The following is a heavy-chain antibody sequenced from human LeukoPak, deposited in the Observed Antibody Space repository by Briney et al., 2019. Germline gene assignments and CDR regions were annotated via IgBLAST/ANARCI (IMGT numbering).Heavy chain of an antibody. Sequence: SETLSLTCTVSGGSISSYYWSWLRQPPGKGLEWIGYIYYSGSTNYNPSLKSRVTISVDTSKNQFSLKLSSVTAADTAVYYCARDHGFDAFDIWGQGTMVTVSS. D-gene: IGHD3-10*01. J-gene: IGHJ3*02. V-gene: IGHV4-59*01. CDR1: GGSISSYY. CDR3: ARDHGFDAFDI. CDR2: IYYSGST.